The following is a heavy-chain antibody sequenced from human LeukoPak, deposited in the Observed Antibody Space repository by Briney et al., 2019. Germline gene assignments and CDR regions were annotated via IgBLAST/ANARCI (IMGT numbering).Heavy chain of an antibody. D-gene: IGHD3-10*01. CDR1: GFTFDDYA. CDR3: AKEHLWFGELFLDAFDI. J-gene: IGHJ3*02. V-gene: IGHV3-9*01. CDR2: ISWNSGSI. Sequence: GGSLRLSCAASGFTFDDYAMHWVRQAPGKGLEWVSGISWNSGSIGYADSVKGRFTISRDNAKNSLYLQMNSLRAEDTALYYCAKEHLWFGELFLDAFDIWGQGTMVTVSS.